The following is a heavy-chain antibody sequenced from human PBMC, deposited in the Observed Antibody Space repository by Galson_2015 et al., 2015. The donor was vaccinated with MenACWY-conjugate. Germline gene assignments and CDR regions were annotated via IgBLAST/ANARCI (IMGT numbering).Heavy chain of an antibody. CDR1: GFIFNTYW. CDR3: AKTRGASFCFDS. J-gene: IGHJ4*02. CDR2: INPGGSST. Sequence: SLRLSCAASGFIFNTYWMHWVRQAPGKGLVWVSRINPGGSSTTYADSVKDRFTIPRDNAKNTLYLQMNSLRPEDTAVFYCAKTRGASFCFDSWGQGTLVTVSS. V-gene: IGHV3-74*01. D-gene: IGHD1-26*01.